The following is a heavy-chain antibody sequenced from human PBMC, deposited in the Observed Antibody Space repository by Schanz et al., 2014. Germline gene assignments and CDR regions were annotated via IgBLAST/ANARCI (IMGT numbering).Heavy chain of an antibody. J-gene: IGHJ6*03. V-gene: IGHV3-23*01. D-gene: IGHD2-2*01. Sequence: EVQLLESGGGLVQPGGSLRLSCEASGFSFGNYGMSWVRQAPGKGLEWVSGFDAHDGRAYYADSAKGRFTISRDNSKNTLYLQMKSLRAEDTAVYYCARVKYCTITRCYRTETEGIYYMDVWGKGTTXTVSS. CDR1: GFSFGNYG. CDR2: FDAHDGRA. CDR3: ARVKYCTITRCYRTETEGIYYMDV.